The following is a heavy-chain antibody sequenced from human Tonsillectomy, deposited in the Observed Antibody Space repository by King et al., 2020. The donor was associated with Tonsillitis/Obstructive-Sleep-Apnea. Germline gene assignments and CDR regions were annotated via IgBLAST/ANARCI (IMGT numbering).Heavy chain of an antibody. Sequence: VQLVESGGGLVQPGGSLRLSCAASGFTVSNNYMNWVRQAPGKGLEWVSVIYSGGSTYYTDSVKDRFTISRDNSKNTLYLQMNTLRAEDTALYYCARGYRYSTGWYNFDYWGQGTLVPVSS. CDR2: IYSGGST. CDR3: ARGYRYSTGWYNFDY. V-gene: IGHV3-66*01. J-gene: IGHJ4*02. CDR1: GFTVSNNY. D-gene: IGHD6-19*01.